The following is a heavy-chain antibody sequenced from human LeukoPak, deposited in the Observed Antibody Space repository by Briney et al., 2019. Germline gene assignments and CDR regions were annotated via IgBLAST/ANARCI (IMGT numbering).Heavy chain of an antibody. D-gene: IGHD4-17*01. CDR2: IYYSGST. J-gene: IGHJ3*02. CDR1: GGSISSYY. Sequence: SETLSLTCTVSGGSISSYYWSWIRQPPGKGLEWIGYIYYSGSTNYNPSLKSRVTISVDTSKNQFSLKLSSVTAADTAVYYCARDTALGAFDIWGQGTMVTVSS. CDR3: ARDTALGAFDI. V-gene: IGHV4-59*01.